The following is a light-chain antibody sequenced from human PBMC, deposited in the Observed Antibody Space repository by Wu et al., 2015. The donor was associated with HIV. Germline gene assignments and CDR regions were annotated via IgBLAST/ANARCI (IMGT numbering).Light chain of an antibody. Sequence: DIQMTQSPSSLSASVGDRVTITCRASQTVTTYLNWYQQKLGKAPTPLIYAASSLQSGVPPRFSGSGSGTDFTLTISSLQPEDFATYYCQQSYTTPPTFGQGTKVEIK. V-gene: IGKV1-39*01. J-gene: IGKJ1*01. CDR2: AAS. CDR1: QTVTTY. CDR3: QQSYTTPPT.